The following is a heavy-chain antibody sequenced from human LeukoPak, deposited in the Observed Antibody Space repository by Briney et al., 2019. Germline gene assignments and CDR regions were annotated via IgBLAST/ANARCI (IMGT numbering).Heavy chain of an antibody. CDR2: ISYDGSNK. Sequence: GGSLRLSCAASEFTFSSYAMHWVRQAPGKGLEWVAVISYDGSNKYYADSVKGRFTISRDNSKNTLYLQMNSLRAEDTAVYYCARDDHSGRYYYYGMDVWGQGTTVTVSS. V-gene: IGHV3-30*04. CDR1: EFTFSSYA. J-gene: IGHJ6*02. CDR3: ARDDHSGRYYYYGMDV. D-gene: IGHD1-26*01.